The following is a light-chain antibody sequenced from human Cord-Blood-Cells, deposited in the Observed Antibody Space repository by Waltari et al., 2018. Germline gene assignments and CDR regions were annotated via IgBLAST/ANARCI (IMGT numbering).Light chain of an antibody. CDR3: QQSYSTPLT. CDR2: AAS. CDR1: QSISSY. Sequence: DIQMTQSPSSLSASVADRVTLTCRASQSISSYLNLYQQKPGKAPKLLIYAASSLQSGVPSRFSGSGSGTDFTLTISSLQPEDFATYYCQQSYSTPLTFGGGTKVEIK. J-gene: IGKJ4*01. V-gene: IGKV1-39*01.